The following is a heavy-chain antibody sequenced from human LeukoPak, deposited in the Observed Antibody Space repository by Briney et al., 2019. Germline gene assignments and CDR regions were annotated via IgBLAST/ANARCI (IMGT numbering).Heavy chain of an antibody. CDR1: GFTVSRDY. CDR2: IYGGDIT. Sequence: GETLRLSCAASGFTVSRDYISWVRQAPGKGLEWVSVIYGGDITYYADSVRGRFTISRDTSKNTLYLQMNSLRVDDTAVYYCARAIQFGGYFDYWGQGTLVTVS. CDR3: ARAIQFGGYFDY. D-gene: IGHD2-15*01. V-gene: IGHV3-53*01. J-gene: IGHJ4*02.